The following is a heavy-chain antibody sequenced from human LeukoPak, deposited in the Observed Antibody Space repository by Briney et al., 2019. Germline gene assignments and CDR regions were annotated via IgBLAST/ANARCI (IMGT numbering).Heavy chain of an antibody. D-gene: IGHD6-13*01. Sequence: KSSETLSLTCAVYGGSFSGYYWSWIRQPPGKGLEWIGEINHSGSTNYNPSLKSRVTISVDTSKNQFSLKLSSVTAADTAVYYCARDRGAAAGTSWFDPWGQGTLVTVSS. CDR2: INHSGST. CDR3: ARDRGAAAGTSWFDP. J-gene: IGHJ5*02. V-gene: IGHV4-34*01. CDR1: GGSFSGYY.